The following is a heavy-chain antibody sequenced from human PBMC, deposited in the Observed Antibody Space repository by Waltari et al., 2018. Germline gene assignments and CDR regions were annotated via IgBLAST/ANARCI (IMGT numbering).Heavy chain of an antibody. J-gene: IGHJ3*02. CDR3: GRDVYGDYVGGGGGAFDI. Sequence: EVQLVESGGGLVKPGGSLRLSCAASGFPLSPYSMNWVRQAPGKGLEWVSSISSRSYIYYVDSVKGRFTISRDNAKNPLYLQMNSLRAEDTAVYYCGRDVYGDYVGGGGGAFDIWGQGTMVTVSS. CDR1: GFPLSPYS. CDR2: ISSRSYI. V-gene: IGHV3-21*01. D-gene: IGHD4-17*01.